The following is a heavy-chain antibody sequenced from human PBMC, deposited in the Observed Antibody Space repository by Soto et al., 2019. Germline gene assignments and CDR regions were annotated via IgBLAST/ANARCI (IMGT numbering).Heavy chain of an antibody. CDR3: VRESGYNTFFLTYYLAY. D-gene: IGHD5-12*01. V-gene: IGHV3-30*03. J-gene: IGHJ4*02. Sequence: QVQLVESGGGVVQPGRSLRLSCAASGPTFSSDGMHWVRQAPGKGPEWVAVISYDGSSKYYADSVKGRFNISRDKSNNILYLHMNRLTTEYTAVYYCVRESGYNTFFLTYYLAYWGQGTPVTVSS. CDR1: GPTFSSDG. CDR2: ISYDGSSK.